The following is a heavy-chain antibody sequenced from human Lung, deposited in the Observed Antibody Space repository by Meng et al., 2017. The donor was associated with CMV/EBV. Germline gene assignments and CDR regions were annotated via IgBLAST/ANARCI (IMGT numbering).Heavy chain of an antibody. CDR3: ARTRIEVEPDGRKIKYYNYGMDV. D-gene: IGHD2-2*01. V-gene: IGHV1-8*01. CDR1: GYTFTTYD. Sequence: ASVKVSXKASGYTFTTYDINWVRQATGQGLEWMGWMNPNSGNTGYAQKFQGRVTLTRVTSISTAYMELSSLTSDDTAVYYCARTRIEVEPDGRKIKYYNYGMDVWGQGPTVPFSS. CDR2: MNPNSGNT. J-gene: IGHJ6*02.